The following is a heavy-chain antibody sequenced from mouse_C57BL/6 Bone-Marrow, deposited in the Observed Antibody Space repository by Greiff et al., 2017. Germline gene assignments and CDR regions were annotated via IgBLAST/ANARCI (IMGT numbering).Heavy chain of an antibody. D-gene: IGHD1-1*01. CDR1: GYAFSSSW. Sequence: QVQLQQSGPELVKPGASVKISCKASGYAFSSSWMNWVKQRPGQGLEWIGRIYPGDGGTNYNGKFKGKATLTADKSSSTAYMQLSSLTSEDSAVYSCALFSSSGSSFYFDYWGQGTTLTVSS. V-gene: IGHV1-82*01. CDR2: IYPGDGGT. J-gene: IGHJ2*01. CDR3: ALFSSSGSSFYFDY.